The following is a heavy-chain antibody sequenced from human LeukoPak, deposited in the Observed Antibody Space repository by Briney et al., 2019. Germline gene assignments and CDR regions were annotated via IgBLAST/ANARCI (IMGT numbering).Heavy chain of an antibody. CDR2: INHSGST. CDR3: ARATAFFDI. V-gene: IGHV4-34*01. J-gene: IGHJ3*02. CDR1: GGSFSGYY. Sequence: SETLSLTCAVYGGSFSGYYWSWIRQPPGKGLEWIGEINHSGSTNYNPSLKSRVTISVDTSKNQFSLKLSSVTAADTAVYYCARATAFFDIWGQGTMVTVSS.